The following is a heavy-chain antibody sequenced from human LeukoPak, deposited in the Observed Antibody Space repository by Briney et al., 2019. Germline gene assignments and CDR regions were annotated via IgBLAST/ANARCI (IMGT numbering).Heavy chain of an antibody. CDR2: ISAYNGNT. Sequence: ASVKVSCKASGYTFTSYGISWERQAPGQGLEWMGWISAYNGNTNYAQKLQGRVTMTTDTSTSTAYMELRSLRSDDTAVYYCARVSCSSTSCYVWDWQQLVHIGNWFDPWGQGTLVTVSS. J-gene: IGHJ5*02. D-gene: IGHD2-2*01. CDR1: GYTFTSYG. CDR3: ARVSCSSTSCYVWDWQQLVHIGNWFDP. V-gene: IGHV1-18*01.